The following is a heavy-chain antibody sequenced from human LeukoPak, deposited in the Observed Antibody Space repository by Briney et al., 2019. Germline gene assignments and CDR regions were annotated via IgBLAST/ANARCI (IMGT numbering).Heavy chain of an antibody. CDR3: ARSKITFGGVIVSEPFDY. Sequence: GGSLRLSCAASGFTFSSYAMHWVRQAPGKGLEYVSAISSNGGSTYYANSVKGRFTISRDNSKNTLYLQMGSLRAEDMAVYYRARSKITFGGVIVSEPFDYWGQGTLVTVSS. CDR1: GFTFSSYA. CDR2: ISSNGGST. V-gene: IGHV3-64*01. J-gene: IGHJ4*02. D-gene: IGHD3-16*02.